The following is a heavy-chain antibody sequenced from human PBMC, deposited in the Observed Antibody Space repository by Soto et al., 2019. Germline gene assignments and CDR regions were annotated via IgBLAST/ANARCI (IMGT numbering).Heavy chain of an antibody. CDR3: TRHSRDY. Sequence: ASVKVSCKASGYTFTVYYIHWVRQAPGQGLEWMGWIDPRSGDTNYAQKFQGRVTMTRDTSISTAYMDLSRLRSDDTAVYYCTRHSRDYWGQGTLVTVSS. CDR2: IDPRSGDT. J-gene: IGHJ4*02. V-gene: IGHV1-2*02. CDR1: GYTFTVYY. D-gene: IGHD6-13*01.